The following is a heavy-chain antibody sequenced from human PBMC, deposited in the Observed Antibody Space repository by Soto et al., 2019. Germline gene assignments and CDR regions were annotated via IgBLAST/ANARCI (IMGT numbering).Heavy chain of an antibody. CDR1: RVTFSSYA. CDR3: ARDPGSWFEP. J-gene: IGHJ5*02. D-gene: IGHD1-1*01. V-gene: IGHV1-69*13. Sequence: GASVKVSCKHFRVTFSSYAISSFRHDPGQGLEWMGGIIPIFGTANYAQKFQGRVTITADESTSTAYMELSSLRSEDTAVYYCARDPGSWFEPWGQGTLVTVSS. CDR2: IIPIFGTA.